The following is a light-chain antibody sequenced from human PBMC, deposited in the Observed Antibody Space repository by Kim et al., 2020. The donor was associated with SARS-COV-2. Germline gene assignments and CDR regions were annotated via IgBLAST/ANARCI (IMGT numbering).Light chain of an antibody. CDR1: QSVRSN. J-gene: IGKJ2*01. CDR3: QQYNSWPYT. Sequence: SVAPGERATLSHRASQSVRSNLAWYQKKPGQAPRLLIYGASTRATGIPARFSGSGSGAEFTLTISSLQSEDFAVYFCQQYNSWPYTFGQGTKLEI. V-gene: IGKV3-15*01. CDR2: GAS.